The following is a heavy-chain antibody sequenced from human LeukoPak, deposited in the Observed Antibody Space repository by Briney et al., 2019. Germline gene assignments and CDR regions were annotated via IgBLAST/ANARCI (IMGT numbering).Heavy chain of an antibody. D-gene: IGHD5-18*01. Sequence: ASVKVSCKASGYTFTGYYMHWVRQAPGQGLEWMGWINPNSGGTNYAQKLQGRATMTTDTSTSTAYMELRSLRSDDTAVYYCARDIGYRSGSYYFDYWGQGTLVTVSS. J-gene: IGHJ4*02. CDR2: INPNSGGT. V-gene: IGHV1-2*02. CDR3: ARDIGYRSGSYYFDY. CDR1: GYTFTGYY.